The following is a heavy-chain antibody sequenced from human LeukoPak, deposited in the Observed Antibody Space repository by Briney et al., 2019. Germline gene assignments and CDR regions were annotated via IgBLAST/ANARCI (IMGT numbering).Heavy chain of an antibody. CDR3: SRENGAFSPLGY. J-gene: IGHJ4*02. CDR2: ISLTGLT. CDR1: GGSISNTNW. V-gene: IGHV4-4*02. Sequence: SETLSLTCGVSGGSISNTNWWSWVRPPPGQGLEWIGEISLTGLTHYNPSLESRVTVSLGKSKNQLSLNLTSVTAADTAVYYCSRENGAFSPLGYWGQGILVTV. D-gene: IGHD3-16*01.